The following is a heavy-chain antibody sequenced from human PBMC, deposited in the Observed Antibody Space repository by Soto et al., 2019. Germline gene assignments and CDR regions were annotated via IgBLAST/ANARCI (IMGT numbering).Heavy chain of an antibody. CDR2: ISYDGSNK. CDR1: GFTFSSYA. D-gene: IGHD5-18*01. V-gene: IGHV3-30-3*01. J-gene: IGHJ4*02. CDR3: ARDLSDSYGPYFDY. Sequence: HPGGSLRLSCAASGFTFSSYAMHWVRQAPGKGLEWVAVISYDGSNKYYADSVKGRFTISRDNSKNTLYLQMNSLRAEDTAVYYCARDLSDSYGPYFDYWGQGTLVTVSS.